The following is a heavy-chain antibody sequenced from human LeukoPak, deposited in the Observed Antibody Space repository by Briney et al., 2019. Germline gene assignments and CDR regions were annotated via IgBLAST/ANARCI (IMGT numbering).Heavy chain of an antibody. J-gene: IGHJ4*02. CDR3: AKTGYSSSWYVPPLDY. D-gene: IGHD6-13*01. CDR1: GFTFSSYA. CDR2: ISGSGGST. V-gene: IGHV3-23*01. Sequence: GSLRLSCAASGFTFSSYAMSWVRQAPGKGLEWVSAISGSGGSTYYADSVKGRFTISRDNSKNTLYLQMNSLRAEDTAVYYCAKTGYSSSWYVPPLDYWGQGTLVTVSS.